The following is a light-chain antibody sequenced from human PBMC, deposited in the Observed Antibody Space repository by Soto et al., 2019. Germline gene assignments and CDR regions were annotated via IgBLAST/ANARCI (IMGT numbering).Light chain of an antibody. V-gene: IGKV3-15*01. CDR3: QQYNNWWT. CDR2: GAS. Sequence: EIVMTQSPATLSVSRGERATLSCRASQSISSNLAWYQQKPGQTPRLLIYGASTRATGIPARFSGSGSGTEFTLTISSLQSVDFAVYYCQQYNNWWTFGQGTKVEIK. J-gene: IGKJ1*01. CDR1: QSISSN.